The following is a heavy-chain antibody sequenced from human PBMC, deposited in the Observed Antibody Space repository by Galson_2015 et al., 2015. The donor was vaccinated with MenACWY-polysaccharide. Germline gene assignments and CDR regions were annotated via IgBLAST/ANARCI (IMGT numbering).Heavy chain of an antibody. CDR2: ISGSSSTI. V-gene: IGHV3-48*02. CDR1: GFSFSTYS. J-gene: IGHJ4*02. D-gene: IGHD3-22*01. CDR3: ATGPSGYYRFDS. Sequence: SLRLSCAASGFSFSTYSMNWVRQVPGKGLEWASYISGSSSTIYYADPVKGRFTISRDNAKNSLYLQMNSLRDEDTAVYYCATGPSGYYRFDSWGQGTLVTVSS.